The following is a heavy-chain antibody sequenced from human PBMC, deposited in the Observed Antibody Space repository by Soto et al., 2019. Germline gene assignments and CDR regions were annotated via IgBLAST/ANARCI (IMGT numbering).Heavy chain of an antibody. CDR2: ISGSGGST. J-gene: IGHJ6*02. CDR1: GFTFSSYA. D-gene: IGHD6-13*01. CDR3: AKDMSSWYYYGMDV. Sequence: EVQLLESGGGLVQPGGSLSLSCAASGFTFSSYAMSWVRQAPGKGLEWVSAISGSGGSTYYADSVKGRFTISRDNSKNTLYLQMNSLRAEDTAVYYCAKDMSSWYYYGMDVWGQGTTVTVSS. V-gene: IGHV3-23*01.